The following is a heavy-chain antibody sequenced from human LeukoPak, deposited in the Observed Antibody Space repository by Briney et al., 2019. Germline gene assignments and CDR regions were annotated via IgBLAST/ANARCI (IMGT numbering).Heavy chain of an antibody. V-gene: IGHV3-7*01. CDR2: IKQDGSEK. J-gene: IGHJ4*02. CDR1: GFTFSSYW. Sequence: GGSLRLSCAASGFTFSSYWMSWVRQAPGKGLEWVANIKQDGSEKYYVDSVKGRFTISRDNAKNSLYLQMNSLRAEDTAVYYCARGKTQQGRPFDYWGQGTLVTVSS. CDR3: ARGKTQQGRPFDY. D-gene: IGHD6-13*01.